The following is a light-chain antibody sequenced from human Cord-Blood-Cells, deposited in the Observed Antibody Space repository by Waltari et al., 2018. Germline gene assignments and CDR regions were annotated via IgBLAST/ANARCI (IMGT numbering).Light chain of an antibody. CDR1: SSDVGGYNY. CDR2: DVS. CDR3: CSYAGSYTYV. V-gene: IGLV2-11*01. J-gene: IGLJ1*01. Sequence: QSALTQPRSVSGSPGQSVTISCTGTSSDVGGYNYVSWYQQHPGKAHKLMIYDVSKRPSGFPDRFSGSKSGNTASLTISGLQAEDEADYYCCSYAGSYTYVFGTGTKVTVL.